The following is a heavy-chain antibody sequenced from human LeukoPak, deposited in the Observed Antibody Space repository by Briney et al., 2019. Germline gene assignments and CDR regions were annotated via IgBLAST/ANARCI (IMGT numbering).Heavy chain of an antibody. D-gene: IGHD3-22*01. J-gene: IGHJ5*02. V-gene: IGHV1-69*01. CDR3: AGAPYYYDSSGPPDDP. CDR2: IIPIFGTA. CDR1: GGTFSSYA. Sequence: SVKVSCKASGGTFSSYAISWVRQAPGQGLEWMGGIIPIFGTANYAQKFQGRVTITADESTSTAYMELSSLRSEDTAVYYCAGAPYYYDSSGPPDDPWGQGTLVTVSS.